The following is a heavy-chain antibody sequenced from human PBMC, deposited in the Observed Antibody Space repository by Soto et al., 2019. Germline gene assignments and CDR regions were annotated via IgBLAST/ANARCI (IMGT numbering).Heavy chain of an antibody. CDR2: ISGSGDRD. V-gene: IGHV3-23*01. J-gene: IGHJ6*02. D-gene: IGHD2-8*02. CDR3: AKILSLTHSYWYGLYV. CDR1: GFTFSTYH. Sequence: GGSLRLSCAASGFTFSTYHMDWVRQAPGKGLESFESISGSGDRDYYANSVRGRFTVSRDNSKNTLYLQMHSLRAEDSAVYYCAKILSLTHSYWYGLYVWGQGTTVTVSS.